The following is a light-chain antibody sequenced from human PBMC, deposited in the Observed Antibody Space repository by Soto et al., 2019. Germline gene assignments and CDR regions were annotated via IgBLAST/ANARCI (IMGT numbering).Light chain of an antibody. CDR2: GAS. Sequence: EIVLTQSPGTLSLSPGERATLSCRASQSVSSTNLAWYQQKLGQAPRLLIYGASSRATGIPDRFSGSGSGTDFTLSISRLEPEDFAVYYCQHSSRTFGQGTKVEIK. J-gene: IGKJ1*01. CDR3: QHSSRT. CDR1: QSVSSTN. V-gene: IGKV3-20*01.